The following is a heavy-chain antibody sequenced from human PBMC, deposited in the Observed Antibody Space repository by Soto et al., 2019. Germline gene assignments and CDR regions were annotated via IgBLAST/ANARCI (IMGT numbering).Heavy chain of an antibody. Sequence: SETLSLTCTVSGGSISGYYWSWIRQSPEKGLEYIGYISYSGSTNYNPSLKSRVTTLLDTSRNQFSLKLSSVTAADTAIYYCASLNFDILTGYYAFDLWGQGTMVT. J-gene: IGHJ3*01. CDR2: ISYSGST. CDR1: GGSISGYY. D-gene: IGHD3-9*01. V-gene: IGHV4-59*08. CDR3: ASLNFDILTGYYAFDL.